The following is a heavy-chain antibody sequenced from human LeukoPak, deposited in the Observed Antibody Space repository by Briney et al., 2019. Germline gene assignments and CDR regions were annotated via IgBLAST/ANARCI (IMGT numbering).Heavy chain of an antibody. CDR1: GGSISSYY. V-gene: IGHV4-34*01. Sequence: SETLSLTCTVSGGSISSYYWSWIRQPPGKGLEWIGEINHSGSTNYNPSLKSRVTISVDTSKNQFSLKLSSVTAADTAVYYCARAGVATTYYYYYMDVWGKGTTVTVSS. D-gene: IGHD5-12*01. CDR3: ARAGVATTYYYYYMDV. CDR2: INHSGST. J-gene: IGHJ6*03.